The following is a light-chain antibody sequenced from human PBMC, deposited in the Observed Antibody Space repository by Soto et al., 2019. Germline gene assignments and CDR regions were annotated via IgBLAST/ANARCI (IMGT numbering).Light chain of an antibody. CDR2: VAS. V-gene: IGKV3D-15*01. CDR3: QQYNNWALT. CDR1: QFVSTD. Sequence: EIVMTQSPATLSVSPGERATLSCRASQFVSTDLAWYQQKPGQAPRLLIYVASTRATGIPARFSGSGSGTDFTLTISSLQSEDFAVYYCQQYNNWALTFGGGTKVEIK. J-gene: IGKJ4*01.